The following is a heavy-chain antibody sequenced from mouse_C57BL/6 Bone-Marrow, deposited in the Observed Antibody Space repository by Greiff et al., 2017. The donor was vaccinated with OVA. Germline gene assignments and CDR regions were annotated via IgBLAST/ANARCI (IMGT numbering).Heavy chain of an antibody. V-gene: IGHV1-85*01. CDR2: IYPRDGST. CDR3: AREGELGTDY. D-gene: IGHD4-1*01. CDR1: GYTFTSYD. J-gene: IGHJ2*01. Sequence: VQVVESGPELVKPGASVKLSCKASGYTFTSYDINWVKQRPGQGLEWIGWIYPRDGSTKYNEKFKSKATLTVDKPSSTAYMQLSSLTSEDSAVYYCAREGELGTDYWGQGTTLTVSS.